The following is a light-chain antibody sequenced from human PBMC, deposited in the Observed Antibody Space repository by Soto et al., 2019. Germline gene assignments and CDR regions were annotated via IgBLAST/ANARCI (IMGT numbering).Light chain of an antibody. Sequence: DIPMSHSLWFRFAYLVAVVPMTSRASQSISSYLNWYQQKPGKAPKLLIYAASSLQSGVPSRFSGSGSGTDFTLTISSLQPEDFATYYCQQSYSTPHTFGQGTRLEIK. V-gene: IGKV1-39*01. CDR3: QQSYSTPHT. CDR2: AAS. J-gene: IGKJ5*01. CDR1: QSISSY.